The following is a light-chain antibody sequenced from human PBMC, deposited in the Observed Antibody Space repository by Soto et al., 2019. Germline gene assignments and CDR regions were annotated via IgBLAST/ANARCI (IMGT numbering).Light chain of an antibody. Sequence: IQLTQSPSSLSASVGDRVTITCRASQSISDWLAWFQQKPGKAPKVLIYDASTLESGVPSRFSGSGSGTEFTLTISSLQPEDSATYYCQQHNSSPWTFGQGTGGYQ. J-gene: IGKJ1*01. CDR1: QSISDW. V-gene: IGKV1-5*01. CDR2: DAS. CDR3: QQHNSSPWT.